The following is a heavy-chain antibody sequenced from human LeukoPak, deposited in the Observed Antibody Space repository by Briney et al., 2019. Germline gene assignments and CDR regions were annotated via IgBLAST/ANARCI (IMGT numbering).Heavy chain of an antibody. V-gene: IGHV5-51*01. J-gene: IGHJ4*02. D-gene: IGHD6-6*01. CDR2: IYPGDSDT. Sequence: GESLKISCKGSGYSFTSYWIGWVRQMPGKGLEWMGIIYPGDSDTRYSPSFQGQVTISADKSISTAYLQWSSLKASDTALYYCARVPLYTLAARPDLWPMYYFDYWGQGTLVTVSS. CDR3: ARVPLYTLAARPDLWPMYYFDY. CDR1: GYSFTSYW.